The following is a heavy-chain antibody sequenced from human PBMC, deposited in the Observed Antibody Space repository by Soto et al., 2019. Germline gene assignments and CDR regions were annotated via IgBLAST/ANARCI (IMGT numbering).Heavy chain of an antibody. J-gene: IGHJ4*02. CDR3: ARGGHDFWSGPFDY. CDR2: IDASGST. V-gene: IGHV4-4*07. D-gene: IGHD3-3*01. Sequence: KPSETLSLTCTVSDGSISTYYCNWIRQPAGKGLEWIGRIDASGSTDYDPSLKSRVTMSVDTSKNQFCLRLSSVTAADTAVYYCARGGHDFWSGPFDYWGQGAQVTVSS. CDR1: DGSISTYY.